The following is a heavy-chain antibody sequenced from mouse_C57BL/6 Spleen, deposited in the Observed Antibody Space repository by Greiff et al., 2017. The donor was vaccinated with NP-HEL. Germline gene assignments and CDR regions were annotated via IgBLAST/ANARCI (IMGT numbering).Heavy chain of an antibody. J-gene: IGHJ1*03. Sequence: QVQLQQSGAELARPGASVKLSCKASGYTFTSYGISWVKQRTGQGLEWIGEIHPRSGNTYYNEKFKGKATLTADKSSSTAYMELRSLTSEDSAVYFCARDYYYGSSYWYFDVWGTGTTVTVSS. CDR3: ARDYYYGSSYWYFDV. CDR2: IHPRSGNT. CDR1: GYTFTSYG. D-gene: IGHD1-1*01. V-gene: IGHV1-81*01.